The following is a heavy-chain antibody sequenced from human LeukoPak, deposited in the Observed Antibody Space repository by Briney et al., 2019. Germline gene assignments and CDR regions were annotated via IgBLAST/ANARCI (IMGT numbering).Heavy chain of an antibody. Sequence: SDTLSLTCAVSGYSITSSSWWGWIRQPPGKGLEWIGYIYHSGTTYYNPSLQSRVTMSVDTSKNQFSLKLSSVTAVDTAVYYCARKENVYYYFDYWGQGTLVTVSS. CDR1: GYSITSSSW. CDR2: IYHSGTT. J-gene: IGHJ4*02. D-gene: IGHD3-10*01. CDR3: ARKENVYYYFDY. V-gene: IGHV4-28*01.